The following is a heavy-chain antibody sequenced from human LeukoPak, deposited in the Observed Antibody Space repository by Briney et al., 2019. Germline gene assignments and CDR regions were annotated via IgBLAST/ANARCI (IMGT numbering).Heavy chain of an antibody. D-gene: IGHD2-21*01. Sequence: KRGESLKISCKGSGYTFTNYWIGWVRQMPGKGLEWMGIIYPGDSDTRYSPSFQGQVTISADKSINTAYLHWSSLKASDTAMYYCARHNFGGRSRDDAFDIWGQGTMVTVSS. CDR2: IYPGDSDT. CDR1: GYTFTNYW. V-gene: IGHV5-51*01. CDR3: ARHNFGGRSRDDAFDI. J-gene: IGHJ3*02.